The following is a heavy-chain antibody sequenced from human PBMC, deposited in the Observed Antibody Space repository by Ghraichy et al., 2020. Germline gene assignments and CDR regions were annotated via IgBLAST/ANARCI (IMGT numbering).Heavy chain of an antibody. CDR1: GLPFSSYW. CDR3: ATFGISWSLAY. CDR2: ISNDGTTT. V-gene: IGHV3-74*03. D-gene: IGHD3-3*01. Sequence: GGSLRLSCSASGLPFSSYWMHWVRQAPGKGLVWVSHISNDGTTTMYADSVKGRFTVSRDNAKNTVFLQMSSLRAEDTAVYYCATFGISWSLAYCGQGTLVTVSS. J-gene: IGHJ4*02.